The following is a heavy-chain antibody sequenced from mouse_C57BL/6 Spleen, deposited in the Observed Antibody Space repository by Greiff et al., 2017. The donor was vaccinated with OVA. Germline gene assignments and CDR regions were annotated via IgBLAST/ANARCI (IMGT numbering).Heavy chain of an antibody. CDR1: GYTFTSYW. CDR2: IVPNSGGT. V-gene: IGHV1-72*01. D-gene: IGHD2-4*01. J-gene: IGHJ2*01. Sequence: VQLQQPGAELVKPGASVKLSCKASGYTFTSYWMHWVKQRPGRGLEWIGRIVPNSGGTKYNEKFKSKATLTVDKPSSTAYMQLSSLTSEDSAVYYCARAYDYDDEYYLDYWGQGTTLTVSS. CDR3: ARAYDYDDEYYLDY.